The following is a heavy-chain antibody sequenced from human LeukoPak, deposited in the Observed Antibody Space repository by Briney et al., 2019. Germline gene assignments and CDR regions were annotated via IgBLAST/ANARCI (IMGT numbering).Heavy chain of an antibody. CDR3: ASLYSSSWSAGRNYFDY. Sequence: SGTLSLTCAVSGGSISSTNWWSWVRQPPGKGLEWIGEVYHSGSTNYNPSLKSRVTMSVDKSKSQFSLKLSSVTAADTAVYYCASLYSSSWSAGRNYFDYWGHGTLVTVSS. CDR2: VYHSGST. D-gene: IGHD6-13*01. J-gene: IGHJ4*01. CDR1: GGSISSTNW. V-gene: IGHV4-4*02.